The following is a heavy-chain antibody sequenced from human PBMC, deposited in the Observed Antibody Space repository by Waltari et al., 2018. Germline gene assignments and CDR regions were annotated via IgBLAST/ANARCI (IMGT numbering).Heavy chain of an antibody. Sequence: QVQLVQSGAEVKKPGASVKVSCKASGYTFTGYYLHWVRQAPGQGLEWMGWINPNSGGTNYAQKFQGRVTMTRDTSISTAYMELSRLRSDDTAVYYCARGVGGSHGGGAFDIWGQGTMVTVSS. J-gene: IGHJ3*02. CDR3: ARGVGGSHGGGAFDI. CDR1: GYTFTGYY. V-gene: IGHV1-2*02. D-gene: IGHD1-26*01. CDR2: INPNSGGT.